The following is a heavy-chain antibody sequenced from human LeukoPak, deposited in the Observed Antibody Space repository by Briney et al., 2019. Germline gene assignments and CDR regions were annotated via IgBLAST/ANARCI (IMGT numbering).Heavy chain of an antibody. Sequence: ASVKVSCKASGYTFTSYYMHWVRQAPGQGLEWMGIINPSGGSTSYAQKFQGRVTITADESTSTAYMELSSLRSEDTAVYYCARVAYEGEPFDYWGQGTLVTVSS. CDR3: ARVAYEGEPFDY. V-gene: IGHV1-46*01. CDR1: GYTFTSYY. CDR2: INPSGGST. D-gene: IGHD3-16*01. J-gene: IGHJ4*02.